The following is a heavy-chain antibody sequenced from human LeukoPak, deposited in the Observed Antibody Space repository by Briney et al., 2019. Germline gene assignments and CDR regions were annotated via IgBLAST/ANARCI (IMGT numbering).Heavy chain of an antibody. CDR1: GYTFTDYY. V-gene: IGHV1-2*02. CDR2: INPSTGGT. CDR3: ARATISGSGGVIADF. J-gene: IGHJ4*02. Sequence: ASVKVSCRPSGYTFTDYYLHWVRRAPGQRLEWMGWINPSTGGTNCTQKFQDRVTMTRDTSISTAYMELRGLRSDDTAVYYCARATISGSGGVIADFWGQGTLVTVSS. D-gene: IGHD3-16*02.